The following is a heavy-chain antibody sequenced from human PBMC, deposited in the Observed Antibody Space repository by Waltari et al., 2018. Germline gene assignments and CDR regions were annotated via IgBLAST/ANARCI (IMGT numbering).Heavy chain of an antibody. D-gene: IGHD4-17*01. Sequence: QVQLVQSGAEVKKPGSSVKVSCKASGGPFSSYAISWVRQAPGQGLEWMGGIIPIFGTANYAQKFQGRVTITADDSTSTAYMELSSLRSEDTAVYYCARTNYGDYVRDGAFDIWGQGTMVTVSS. CDR1: GGPFSSYA. V-gene: IGHV1-69*13. CDR2: IIPIFGTA. J-gene: IGHJ3*02. CDR3: ARTNYGDYVRDGAFDI.